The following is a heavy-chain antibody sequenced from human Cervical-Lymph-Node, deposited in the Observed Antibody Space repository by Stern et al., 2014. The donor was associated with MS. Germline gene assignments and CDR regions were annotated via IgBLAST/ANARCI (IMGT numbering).Heavy chain of an antibody. V-gene: IGHV1-18*01. J-gene: IGHJ4*02. D-gene: IGHD3-10*01. CDR2: NYPLKRET. CDR3: ARVPMVRGVINGEDY. Sequence: VQLVQSGAEVRKPGASVKVSCKASGYMFTSYGISWVRQAPGQGLEWLGWNYPLKRETNYAQKFQGRVTMTPDTSTNTAYMELRSLRSDDTAVYYCARVPMVRGVINGEDYWGQGTLVTVSS. CDR1: GYMFTSYG.